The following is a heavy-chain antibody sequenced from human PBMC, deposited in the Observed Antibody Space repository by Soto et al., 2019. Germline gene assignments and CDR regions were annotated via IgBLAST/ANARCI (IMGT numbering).Heavy chain of an antibody. Sequence: GASVKVSCKASGYTFTSYGISWVRQAPGQGLEWMGWINAGNGNTRFSQNLQGRVTITRDTSARTVYMELSSLRSEDTAVYYCARGHLAVVPVASWFYYMDVWGKGTTVTVSS. J-gene: IGHJ6*03. CDR1: GYTFTSYG. CDR3: ARGHLAVVPVASWFYYMDV. D-gene: IGHD2-2*01. CDR2: INAGNGNT. V-gene: IGHV1-18*01.